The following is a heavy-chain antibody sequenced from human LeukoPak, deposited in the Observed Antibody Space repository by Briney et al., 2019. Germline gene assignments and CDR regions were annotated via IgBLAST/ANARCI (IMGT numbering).Heavy chain of an antibody. Sequence: GGSLRLSCAASGPAFSSYAMSWVRQAPGKGLEWVSAISGSGGSTYYADSVKGRFTISRDNSKNTLYLQMNSLRAEDTAVYYCAKLRGDIVVVVAATYFDYWGQGTLVTVSS. CDR3: AKLRGDIVVVVAATYFDY. CDR2: ISGSGGST. V-gene: IGHV3-23*01. D-gene: IGHD2-15*01. CDR1: GPAFSSYA. J-gene: IGHJ4*02.